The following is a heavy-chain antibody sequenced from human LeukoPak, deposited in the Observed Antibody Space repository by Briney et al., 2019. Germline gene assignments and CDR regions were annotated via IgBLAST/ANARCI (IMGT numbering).Heavy chain of an antibody. CDR2: INHSGST. D-gene: IGHD3-22*01. V-gene: IGHV4-34*01. CDR3: ASGHYYDSRNWFDP. J-gene: IGHJ5*02. CDR1: GGSFSGYY. Sequence: SETLSLTCAVYGGSFSGYYWSWIRQPPGKGLEWIGEINHSGSTNYNPSLKSRVTISVDRSKNQFSLKLSSVTAADTAVYYCASGHYYDSRNWFDPWGQGTPVTVSS.